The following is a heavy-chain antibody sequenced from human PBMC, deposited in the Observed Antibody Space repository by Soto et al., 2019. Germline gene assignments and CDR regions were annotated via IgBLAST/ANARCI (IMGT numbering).Heavy chain of an antibody. V-gene: IGHV1-45*02. D-gene: IGHD1-26*01. CDR2: ITPFNGDV. CDR1: GNTFTYRY. CDR3: ASGGAGSGPFTWELPDH. Sequence: QMQLVQSGAEVKKPGSSVTVSCKALGNTFTYRYLHWVRQAPGQALEWMGWITPFNGDVHYAQKFQERVTITRDSSINTAYMRMSSLRSEDTAMYYCASGGAGSGPFTWELPDHWGQGTLVTVSS. J-gene: IGHJ4*02.